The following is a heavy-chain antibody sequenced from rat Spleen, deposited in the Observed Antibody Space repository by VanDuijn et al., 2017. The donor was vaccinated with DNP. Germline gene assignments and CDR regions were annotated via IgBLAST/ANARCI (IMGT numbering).Heavy chain of an antibody. D-gene: IGHD3-5*01. CDR3: TSLVGYFDY. V-gene: IGHV2-77*01. J-gene: IGHJ2*01. Sequence: QVQMKETGPGLVQTTQTLSVTCTVSGFSLTNYGVHWVRQAPGKGLEWMGIIWGDGSTDYNSGLKSQLTISRDTSKSQVFLTMNSLQTDDTAIYFCTSLVGYFDYWGQGVMVTVSS. CDR2: IWGDGST. CDR1: GFSLTNYG.